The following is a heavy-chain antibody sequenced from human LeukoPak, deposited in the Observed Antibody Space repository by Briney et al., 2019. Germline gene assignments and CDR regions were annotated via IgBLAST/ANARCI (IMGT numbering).Heavy chain of an antibody. Sequence: SGRSLRLSCAASGFTFSSYAMHWVRQAPGKGLEWVAVISYDGSNKYYADSVKGRFTISRDNYKNTLYMQMNSLRAEDTVVYYCARDEGDGSYYDYRGQGTPVTVSS. CDR3: ARDEGDGSYYDY. V-gene: IGHV3-30-3*01. CDR2: ISYDGSNK. CDR1: GFTFSSYA. D-gene: IGHD1-26*01. J-gene: IGHJ4*02.